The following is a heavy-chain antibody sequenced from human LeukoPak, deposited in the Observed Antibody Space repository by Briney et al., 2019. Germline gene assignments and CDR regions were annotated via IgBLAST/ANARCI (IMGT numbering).Heavy chain of an antibody. CDR2: ISSSSSYI. CDR1: GFTFSSYS. Sequence: PGGSLRLSCAASGFTFSSYSMNWVRPAPGKGLEWVSSISSSSSYIYYADSVKGRFTISRDNAKNSLSLQMHSLRAEDTAVYYCARDRGASYPTAFGSWGQGTLVSASS. J-gene: IGHJ4*02. D-gene: IGHD1-26*01. V-gene: IGHV3-21*01. CDR3: ARDRGASYPTAFGS.